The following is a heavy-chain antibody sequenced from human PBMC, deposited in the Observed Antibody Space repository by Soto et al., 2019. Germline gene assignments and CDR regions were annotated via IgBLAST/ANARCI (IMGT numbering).Heavy chain of an antibody. V-gene: IGHV3-73*01. J-gene: IGHJ4*02. CDR3: NGEWCSGGSCYIPS. D-gene: IGHD2-15*01. Sequence: GGSLRLSCAASGFTFSGSAMHWVRQASGKGLEWVGRIRSKANSYATAYAASVKGRFTISRDDSKNTAYLQMNSLKTEDTAVYYCNGEWCSGGSCYIPSWGQGTLVTVSS. CDR2: IRSKANSYAT. CDR1: GFTFSGSA.